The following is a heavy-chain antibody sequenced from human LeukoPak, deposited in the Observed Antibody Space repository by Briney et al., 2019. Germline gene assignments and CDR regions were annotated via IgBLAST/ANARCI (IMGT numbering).Heavy chain of an antibody. CDR2: ISSSSSYI. V-gene: IGHV3-21*01. CDR3: ARDSYDSSGYASY. J-gene: IGHJ4*02. D-gene: IGHD3-22*01. CDR1: GFTFSSYS. Sequence: GGSLRLSCAASGFTFSSYSINWVRQAPGKGLEWVSSISSSSSYIYYADSVKGRFTISRDNAKNSLYLQMNSLRAEDTAVYYCARDSYDSSGYASYWGQGTLVTVSS.